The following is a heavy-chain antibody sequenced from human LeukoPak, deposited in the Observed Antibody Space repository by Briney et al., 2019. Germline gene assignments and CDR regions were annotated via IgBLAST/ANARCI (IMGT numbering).Heavy chain of an antibody. CDR1: GFTFSSYG. D-gene: IGHD2-2*01. CDR2: IWYGESNK. V-gene: IGHV3-30*02. CDR3: AKGSPCSSTSCYYYMDV. Sequence: GGSLRLSCAASGFTFSSYGMNWVRQAPGKGLEWVAVIWYGESNKYYADSVKGRFTTSRDNSKNTLYLQMNSLRAEDTAVYYCAKGSPCSSTSCYYYMDVWGKGTTVTVSS. J-gene: IGHJ6*03.